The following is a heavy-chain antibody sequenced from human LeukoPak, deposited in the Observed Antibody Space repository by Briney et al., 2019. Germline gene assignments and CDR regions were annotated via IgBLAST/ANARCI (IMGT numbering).Heavy chain of an antibody. CDR3: ARDRVVGATAKDY. J-gene: IGHJ4*02. D-gene: IGHD1-26*01. CDR1: GFPFSSYA. CDR2: ISYDGSNK. V-gene: IGHV3-30-3*01. Sequence: GGSLRLSCAASGFPFSSYAMHWVRQAPGKGLEWVAVISYDGSNKYYADSVKGRFTISRDNSKNTLYLQMNSLRAEDTAVYYCARDRVVGATAKDYWGQGTLVTVSS.